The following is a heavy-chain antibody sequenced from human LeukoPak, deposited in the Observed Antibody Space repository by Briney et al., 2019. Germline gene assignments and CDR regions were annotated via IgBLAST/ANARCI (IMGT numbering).Heavy chain of an antibody. CDR2: ISYDGNKK. J-gene: IGHJ4*02. D-gene: IGHD1-26*01. CDR3: ARDQSETYSIDY. V-gene: IGHV3-30-3*01. Sequence: PGGSLRLSCAASGFTFSSHAMHWVRQAPGKGLEWVIFISYDGNKKYYAESVKGRFTISRDNSKHTVYLQMNSLRTEGTAVYYCARDQSETYSIDYWGQGTLVTVSS. CDR1: GFTFSSHA.